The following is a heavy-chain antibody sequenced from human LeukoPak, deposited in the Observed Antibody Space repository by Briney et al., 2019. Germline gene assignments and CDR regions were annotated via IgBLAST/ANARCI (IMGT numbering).Heavy chain of an antibody. D-gene: IGHD2-21*02. V-gene: IGHV4-38-2*02. CDR1: GYSISSGYY. Sequence: SETLSLTCTVSGYSISSGYYWGWIRQPPGKGLEWIGSIYHSGSTYYNPSLKSRVTISVDTSKNQFSLKLSSVTAADTAVYYCARGPFEYCGGDCYIDYWGQGTLVTVSS. CDR3: ARGPFEYCGGDCYIDY. CDR2: IYHSGST. J-gene: IGHJ4*02.